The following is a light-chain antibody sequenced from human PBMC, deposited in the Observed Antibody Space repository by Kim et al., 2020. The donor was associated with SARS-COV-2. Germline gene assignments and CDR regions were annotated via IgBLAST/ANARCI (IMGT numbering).Light chain of an antibody. V-gene: IGKV1-8*01. CDR2: AAS. CDR1: QGISSY. J-gene: IGKJ5*01. CDR3: QQYYSYPIT. Sequence: ASTGDRVTIPCRASQGISSYLAWYQQKPGKAPKLLIYAASTLQSGVPSRFSGSGSGTDFTLTIRCLQSEDLATYYCQQYYSYPITFGQGTRLEIK.